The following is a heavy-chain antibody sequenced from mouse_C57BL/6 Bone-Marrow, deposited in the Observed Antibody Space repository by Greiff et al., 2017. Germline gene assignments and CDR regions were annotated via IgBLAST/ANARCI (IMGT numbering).Heavy chain of an antibody. V-gene: IGHV1-76*01. Sequence: QVQLQQSGAELVRPGASVKLSCKASGYTFTDYYINWVKQRPGQGLEWIARIYPGSGNTYYNEKFKGKATLTAEKSSSTAYMQLSSLTSEDSAVYCCARRDSNPYYFDYWGQGTTLTVSS. D-gene: IGHD2-5*01. J-gene: IGHJ2*01. CDR2: IYPGSGNT. CDR1: GYTFTDYY. CDR3: ARRDSNPYYFDY.